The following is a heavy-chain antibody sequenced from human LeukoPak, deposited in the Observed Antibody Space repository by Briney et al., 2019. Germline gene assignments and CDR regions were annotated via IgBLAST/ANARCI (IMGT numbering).Heavy chain of an antibody. CDR3: ARSRAYDYVWGSYRPYYFDY. J-gene: IGHJ4*02. CDR1: GFTFSDYY. CDR2: ISSSGSTI. D-gene: IGHD3-16*02. Sequence: GGSLRLSCAASGFTFSDYYMSWIRQAPGKGLEWVSYISSSGSTIYYADSVKGRFAISRDNAKNSLYLQMNSLRAEDTAVYYCARSRAYDYVWGSYRPYYFDYWGQGTLVTVSS. V-gene: IGHV3-11*01.